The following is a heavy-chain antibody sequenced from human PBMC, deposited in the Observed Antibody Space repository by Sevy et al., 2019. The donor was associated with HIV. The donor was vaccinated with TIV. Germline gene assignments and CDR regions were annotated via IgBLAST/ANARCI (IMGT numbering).Heavy chain of an antibody. CDR3: ARDKGITIFGVVTTYYYYGMDV. CDR2: INHSGST. CDR1: GGSFSGYY. Sequence: SETLSLTCAVYGGSFSGYYWSWIRQPPGKGLEWIGEINHSGSTNYNPSLKSGVTISVDTSKNQFSLRLSSVTAAATAVYYCARDKGITIFGVVTTYYYYGMDVWGQGTTVTVSS. V-gene: IGHV4-34*01. D-gene: IGHD3-3*01. J-gene: IGHJ6*02.